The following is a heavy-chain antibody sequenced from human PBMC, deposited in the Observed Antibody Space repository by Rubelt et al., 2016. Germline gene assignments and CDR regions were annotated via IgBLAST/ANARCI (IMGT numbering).Heavy chain of an antibody. CDR2: NHYTEHS. Sequence: QVQLQESGPGLVKPSETLSLTCTVSGGSISTYYWGWIRLPPGKGLEWIGYNHYTEHSRYSPSLKSRVSISVDTSKTQLSLRRRSVTAAETAVYFCARTDYDSCGCLDFWGQGTLVTVSS. J-gene: IGHJ4*02. CDR3: ARTDYDSCGCLDF. D-gene: IGHD3-22*01. CDR1: GGSISTYY. V-gene: IGHV4-59*01.